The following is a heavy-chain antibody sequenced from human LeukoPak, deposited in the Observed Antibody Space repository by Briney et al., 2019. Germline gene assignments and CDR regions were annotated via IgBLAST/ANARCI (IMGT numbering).Heavy chain of an antibody. Sequence: PSETLSLTCTVSGGSISSYYWSWIRQPPGKGLEWIGYIYYSGSTNYNPSLKSRVTISIDTSKNQFSLKLSSVTAADTAVYYCARGYHDFSGYWLSYFDYWGQGTLVTVSS. J-gene: IGHJ4*02. CDR1: GGSISSYY. CDR3: ARGYHDFSGYWLSYFDY. D-gene: IGHD3-22*01. V-gene: IGHV4-59*01. CDR2: IYYSGST.